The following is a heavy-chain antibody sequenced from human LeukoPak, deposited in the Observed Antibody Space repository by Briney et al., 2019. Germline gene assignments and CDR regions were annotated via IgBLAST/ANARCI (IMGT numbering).Heavy chain of an antibody. CDR2: ISYDGSNK. D-gene: IGHD3-3*01. CDR3: ARVSYDFWSGYLDYFDY. V-gene: IGHV3-30*04. CDR1: GFTFSSYA. J-gene: IGHJ4*02. Sequence: PGRSLRLSCAASGFTFSSYAMHWVRQAPGKGLEWVAVISYDGSNKYYADSVKGRFTISRDHSKNTLYLQMNSLRAEDTAVYYCARVSYDFWSGYLDYFDYWGQGTLVTVSS.